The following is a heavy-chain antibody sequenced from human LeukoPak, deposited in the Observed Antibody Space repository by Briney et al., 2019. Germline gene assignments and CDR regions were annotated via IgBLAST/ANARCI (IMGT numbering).Heavy chain of an antibody. CDR1: GYSISSGYY. J-gene: IGHJ3*02. CDR3: ARDTLDSGYPWAFDI. D-gene: IGHD5-12*01. V-gene: IGHV4-38-2*02. Sequence: PSETLSLTCAVSGYSISSGYYWGWIRQPPGKGLEWFGSIYHSGSTYYNPSLKSRVTISVDTSKNQFSLKLSSVTAADTAVYYCARDTLDSGYPWAFDIWGQGTMVTVSS. CDR2: IYHSGST.